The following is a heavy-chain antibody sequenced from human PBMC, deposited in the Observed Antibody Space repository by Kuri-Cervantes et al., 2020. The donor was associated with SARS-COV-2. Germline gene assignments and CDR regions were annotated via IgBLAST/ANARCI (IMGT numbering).Heavy chain of an antibody. CDR2: INPSGGST. D-gene: IGHD4-11*01. J-gene: IGHJ5*02. CDR3: ARKRISRTVTTGGNWFDP. V-gene: IGHV1-46*01. Sequence: ASVKVSCKASGYTFTSYYMHWVRQAPGQGLEWMGIINPSGGSTSYAQKFQGRVTMTRDTSTSTVYMELSSQRSEDTAVYYCARKRISRTVTTGGNWFDPWGQGTLVTVSS. CDR1: GYTFTSYY.